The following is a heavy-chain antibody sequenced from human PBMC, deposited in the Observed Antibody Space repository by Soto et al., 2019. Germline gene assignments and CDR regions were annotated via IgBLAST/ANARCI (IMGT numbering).Heavy chain of an antibody. J-gene: IGHJ4*02. V-gene: IGHV3-11*01. CDR1: GFTFDNYY. CDR2: ISSNDGTT. CDR3: AREINYSRYPRVIDY. Sequence: PGGSLRLSCVASGFTFDNYYMSRIRQAPGKGLEWVSYISSNDGTTYYADSLKGRFTISRDNAKNSLYLQLNSLRAEDTAVYYCAREINYSRYPRVIDYWGQGTLVTGSS. D-gene: IGHD1-7*01.